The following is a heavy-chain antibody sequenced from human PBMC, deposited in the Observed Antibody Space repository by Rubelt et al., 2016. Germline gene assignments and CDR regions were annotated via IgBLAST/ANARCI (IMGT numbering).Heavy chain of an antibody. CDR1: GFTFSSYG. J-gene: IGHJ4*02. V-gene: IGHV3-30*18. Sequence: VQLVESGGGLVQPGGSLRLSCAASGFTFSSYGMHWVRQAPGKGLEWVAVISYDGSNKYYADSVKGRFTISRDNSKNTLYLQMNSLRAEDTAVYYCAKDDHESIAARWGQGTLVTVSS. CDR2: ISYDGSNK. CDR3: AKDDHESIAAR. D-gene: IGHD6-6*01.